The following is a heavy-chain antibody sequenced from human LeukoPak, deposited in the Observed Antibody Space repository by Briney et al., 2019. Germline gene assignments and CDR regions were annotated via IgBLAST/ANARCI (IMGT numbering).Heavy chain of an antibody. CDR3: ARVGDSSGWFFDY. CDR1: GYTFTNYY. CDR2: INPGDGGA. Sequence: ASVKVSCKPSGYTFTNYYMHQLRQAPGQGLEWMGIINPGDGGATYPQNFQGRVTMTRDTSTSTVYMELSSLRSVDTAVYYCARVGDSSGWFFDYWGQGTLVTVSS. J-gene: IGHJ4*02. D-gene: IGHD6-19*01. V-gene: IGHV1-46*01.